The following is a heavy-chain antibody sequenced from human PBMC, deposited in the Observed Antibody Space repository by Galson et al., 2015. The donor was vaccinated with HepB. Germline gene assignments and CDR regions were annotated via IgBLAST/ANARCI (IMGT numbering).Heavy chain of an antibody. CDR2: INTNTGNP. CDR1: GYTFTSYG. Sequence: SVKVSCKASGYTFTSYGISWVRQAPGQGLEWMGWINTNTGNPTYAQGFTGRFVFSLDTSVSTAYLQISSLKAEDTAVYYCARSLAGRITMVRGVMTGMDVWGQGTTVTVSS. J-gene: IGHJ6*02. CDR3: ARSLAGRITMVRGVMTGMDV. V-gene: IGHV7-4-1*02. D-gene: IGHD3-10*01.